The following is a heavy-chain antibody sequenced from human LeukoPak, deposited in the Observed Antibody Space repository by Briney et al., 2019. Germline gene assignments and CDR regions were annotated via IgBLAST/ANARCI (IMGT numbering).Heavy chain of an antibody. CDR2: IIPIFGTA. CDR1: GGTFSSYA. CDR3: ARGPDCYDSSGYYIH. Sequence: GASVKVSCKASGGTFSSYAISWVRQAPGQGLEWMGRIIPIFGTANYAQKFQGRVTITTDESTSTAYMELSSLRSEDTAVYYCARGPDCYDSSGYYIHWGQGTLVTVSS. D-gene: IGHD3-22*01. V-gene: IGHV1-69*05. J-gene: IGHJ4*02.